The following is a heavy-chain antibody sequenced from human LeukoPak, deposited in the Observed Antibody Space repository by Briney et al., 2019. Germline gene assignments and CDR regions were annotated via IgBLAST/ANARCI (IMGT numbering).Heavy chain of an antibody. CDR3: AKSNGYGLVDI. CDR2: IYYSGST. V-gene: IGHV4-59*12. Sequence: SETLSLTCTVSGGSISSYYWSWIRQPPGKGLEWIGYIYYSGSTNYKPSLKSRVTISLDTSRNQFSLKLNSVTAADTAVYYCAKSNGYGLVDIWGQGTMVTVSS. J-gene: IGHJ3*02. CDR1: GGSISSYY. D-gene: IGHD3-10*01.